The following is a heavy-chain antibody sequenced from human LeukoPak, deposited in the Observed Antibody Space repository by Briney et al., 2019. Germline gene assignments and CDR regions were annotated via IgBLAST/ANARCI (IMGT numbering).Heavy chain of an antibody. V-gene: IGHV3-48*01. CDR3: ARDRVGSDFWSGNPLSGYYMDV. CDR2: ISICGSTI. Sequence: GGLRHAFATPLFTLSSYSSASGRRAPAKGVGWDSYISICGSTIYNADCVRGRVTSPRDNAKNSLYLQMNSLRAEDTAVYYCARDRVGSDFWSGNPLSGYYMDVWGKGTTVTVSS. D-gene: IGHD3-3*01. J-gene: IGHJ6*03. CDR1: LFTLSSYS.